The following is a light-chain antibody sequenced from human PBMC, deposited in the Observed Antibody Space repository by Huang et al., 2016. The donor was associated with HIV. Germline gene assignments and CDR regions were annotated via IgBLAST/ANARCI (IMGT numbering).Light chain of an antibody. J-gene: IGKJ1*01. V-gene: IGKV3-15*01. CDR3: QQYNDWPPWT. CDR1: QSVSGN. CDR2: GES. Sequence: EIVMTQSPATLSVSPGERATLSCRASQSVSGNLAWYQKKPGQAPRLLIYGESTRVTGIPARFSGSGSGTEFTLTISSLQSEDFAVYYCQQYNDWPPWTFGQGTKVEIK.